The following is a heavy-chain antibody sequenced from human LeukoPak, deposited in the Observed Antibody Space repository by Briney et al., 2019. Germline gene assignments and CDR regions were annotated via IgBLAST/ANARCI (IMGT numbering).Heavy chain of an antibody. J-gene: IGHJ4*02. Sequence: GASVKVSCKASGGTFSSYAISWVRQAPGQGLEWMGGTIPIFGTANYAQRFQGRVTITADESTSTAYMELSSLRSEDTAVYYCARPADRDWLWLAFDYWGQGTLVTVSS. D-gene: IGHD3/OR15-3a*01. V-gene: IGHV1-69*01. CDR3: ARPADRDWLWLAFDY. CDR2: TIPIFGTA. CDR1: GGTFSSYA.